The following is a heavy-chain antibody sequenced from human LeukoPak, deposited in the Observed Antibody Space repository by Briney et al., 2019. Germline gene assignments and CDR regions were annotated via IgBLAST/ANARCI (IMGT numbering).Heavy chain of an antibody. J-gene: IGHJ4*02. D-gene: IGHD7-27*01. Sequence: ASVKVYCKASGYTFTSYDFNWVRQATGQRPEWMGWMSPNSGDTGYAQKFQDRVTMTRNTSISTAYMELSSLRSDDTAVYYCARGPPNWGYDYWGPGTLVTVSS. CDR3: ARGPPNWGYDY. V-gene: IGHV1-8*01. CDR2: MSPNSGDT. CDR1: GYTFTSYD.